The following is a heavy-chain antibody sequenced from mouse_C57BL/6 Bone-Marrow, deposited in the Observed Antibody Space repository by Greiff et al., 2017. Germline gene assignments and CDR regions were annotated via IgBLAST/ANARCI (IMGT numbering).Heavy chain of an antibody. CDR2: ISDGGSYT. Sequence: EVQLQQSGGGLVKPGGSLKLSCAASGFTFSSYAMSWVRQTPEKRLEWVATISDGGSYTYYPDNVKGRFTISRDNAKNNLYLQMSHLKSEDTAMXYCARITTVGATGAMDYWGQGTSVTVSS. CDR3: ARITTVGATGAMDY. CDR1: GFTFSSYA. V-gene: IGHV5-4*01. J-gene: IGHJ4*01. D-gene: IGHD1-1*01.